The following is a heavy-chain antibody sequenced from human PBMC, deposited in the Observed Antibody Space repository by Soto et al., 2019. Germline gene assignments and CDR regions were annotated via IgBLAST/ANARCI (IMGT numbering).Heavy chain of an antibody. V-gene: IGHV1-2*02. Sequence: QVQLVQSGAEVKKSGASVKVSCKPSGYSFSDYFIQWVRQAPGQGLEWVAWINPKTAATNYAKKIQGRVSLTGDTSSTTAYMELTRLRPDDTAVYYCARIKWGLNYYNGMDVWGQGTTVIVSS. CDR3: ARIKWGLNYYNGMDV. CDR1: GYSFSDYF. D-gene: IGHD1-26*01. CDR2: INPKTAAT. J-gene: IGHJ6*02.